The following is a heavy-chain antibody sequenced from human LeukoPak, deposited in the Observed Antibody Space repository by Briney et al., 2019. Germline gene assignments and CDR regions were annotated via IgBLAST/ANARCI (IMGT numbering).Heavy chain of an antibody. CDR1: GYSISSGYY. D-gene: IGHD4-17*01. Sequence: SETLSLTCTVSGYSISSGYYWGWIRQPPGKGLEWIGSIYHSGSTYYNPSLKSRVTISVDTSKNQFSLKLSSVTAADTAVYYCAREKAVTTDWFDPWGQGTLVTVSS. CDR3: AREKAVTTDWFDP. CDR2: IYHSGST. V-gene: IGHV4-38-2*02. J-gene: IGHJ5*02.